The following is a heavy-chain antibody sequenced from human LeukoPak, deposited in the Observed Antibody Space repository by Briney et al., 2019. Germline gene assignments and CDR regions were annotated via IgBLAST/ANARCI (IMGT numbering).Heavy chain of an antibody. CDR1: GYTFTNYD. D-gene: IGHD2-2*01. J-gene: IGHJ5*02. CDR2: MNPNSGNT. V-gene: IGHV1-8*03. CDR3: AITPLGSTSP. Sequence: GASVKVSCKASGYTFTNYDMSWVRQASGQGLEWMGWMNPNSGNTGYAQKFQGRVTITRNTSISTAYMELSSLRSEDTAVYYCAITPLGSTSPWGQGTLVTVSS.